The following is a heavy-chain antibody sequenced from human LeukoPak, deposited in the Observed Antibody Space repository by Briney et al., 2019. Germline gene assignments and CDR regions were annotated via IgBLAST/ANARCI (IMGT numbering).Heavy chain of an antibody. CDR2: IFYNSGGI. D-gene: IGHD6-19*01. V-gene: IGHV3-9*01. CDR1: GFTFDDYA. J-gene: IGHJ4*02. Sequence: GGSLRLSCAASGFTFDDYAMHWVRQAPGKGLEWVSGIFYNSGGIGYADSVKGRFTISRDNAKKSLYLQMNSLRAEDTALNYCAKDFYRAVAGSIGFWGQGILVTVSS. CDR3: AKDFYRAVAGSIGF.